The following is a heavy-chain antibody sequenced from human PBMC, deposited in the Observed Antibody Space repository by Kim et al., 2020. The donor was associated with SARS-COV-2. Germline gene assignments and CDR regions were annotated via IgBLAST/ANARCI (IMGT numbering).Heavy chain of an antibody. D-gene: IGHD5-18*01. CDR3: ARDGLYDVDTAPSQHWPPPI. CDR2: ISSSSSYI. CDR1: GFTFSSYS. Sequence: GGSLRLSCAASGFTFSSYSMNWVRQAPGKGLEWVSSISSSSSYIYYADSVKGRFTISRDNAKNSLYLQMNSLRAEDTAVYYCARDGLYDVDTAPSQHWPPPIWGQGTMVTVSS. J-gene: IGHJ3*02. V-gene: IGHV3-21*01.